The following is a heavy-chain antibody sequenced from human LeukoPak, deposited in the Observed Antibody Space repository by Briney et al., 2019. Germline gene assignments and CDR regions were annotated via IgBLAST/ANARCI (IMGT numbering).Heavy chain of an antibody. V-gene: IGHV3-23*01. CDR1: GFTFSSFA. D-gene: IGHD3-10*01. J-gene: IGHJ4*02. Sequence: GGSLRLSCAASGFTFSSFAMSWVRQAPGKGLEWVSTISDSGGYTYYADSVKGRFTISRDNSKNALYLHMNSLRAEDTAVYYCAKLGNFASGSYSDWGQGTLVTVSS. CDR3: AKLGNFASGSYSD. CDR2: ISDSGGYT.